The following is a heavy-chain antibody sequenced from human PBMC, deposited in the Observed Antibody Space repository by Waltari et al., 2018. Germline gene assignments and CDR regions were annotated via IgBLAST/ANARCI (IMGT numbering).Heavy chain of an antibody. CDR2: IYYSGST. V-gene: IGHV4-39*07. CDR1: GGSISSSSYY. D-gene: IGHD5-12*01. J-gene: IGHJ5*02. Sequence: QLQLQESGPGLVKPSETLSLTCTVSGGSISSSSYYWGWIRQPPGKGLEWIGSIYYSGSTYYNPSLKSRVTISVDTSKNQFSLKLSSVTAADTAVYYCAREIVATINWFDPWGQGTLVTVSS. CDR3: AREIVATINWFDP.